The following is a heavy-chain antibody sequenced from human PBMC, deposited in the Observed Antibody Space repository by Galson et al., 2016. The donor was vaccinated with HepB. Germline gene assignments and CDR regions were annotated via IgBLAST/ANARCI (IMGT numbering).Heavy chain of an antibody. CDR3: AQSKIQLSAFVI. CDR2: IYWDDDK. V-gene: IGHV2-5*02. CDR1: GFSLSTSGVG. D-gene: IGHD5-18*01. J-gene: IGHJ3*02. Sequence: PALVKPTQTLTLTCTFSGFSLSTSGVGVGWIRQPPGKALEWLALIYWDDDKCYSPSLKSRLTITKDTSRNQVVLTMTNMDPVDTGTYYGAQSKIQLSAFVIWGQETMVTVSS.